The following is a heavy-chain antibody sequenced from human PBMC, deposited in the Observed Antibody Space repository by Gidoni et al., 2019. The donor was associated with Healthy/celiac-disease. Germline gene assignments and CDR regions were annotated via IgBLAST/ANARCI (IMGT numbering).Heavy chain of an antibody. J-gene: IGHJ6*02. D-gene: IGHD5-12*01. CDR2: IYYSGST. CDR1: GGSISSYY. CDR3: ARYSGYDWGGYYYYYGMDV. V-gene: IGHV4-59*01. Sequence: QVQLQESGPGLVKPSEPLSLTCTVSGGSISSYYWSWIRQPPGKGLEWIGYIYYSGSTNYNPSLKSRVTISVDTSKNQFSLKLSSVTAADTAVYYCARYSGYDWGGYYYYYGMDVWGQGTTVTVSS.